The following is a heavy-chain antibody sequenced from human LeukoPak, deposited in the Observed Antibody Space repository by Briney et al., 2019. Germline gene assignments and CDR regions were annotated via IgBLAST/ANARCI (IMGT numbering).Heavy chain of an antibody. V-gene: IGHV3-30*04. J-gene: IGHJ6*04. CDR2: ISYDGSNK. Sequence: GGSLRLSRAASGFTFSSYAMHWVRQAPGKGLEWVAVISYDGSNKYYADSVKGRFTISRDNSKNTLYLQMNSLRAEDTAVYYCARERLALYYYYGMDVWGKGTTVTVSS. CDR3: ARERLALYYYYGMDV. CDR1: GFTFSSYA. D-gene: IGHD6-19*01.